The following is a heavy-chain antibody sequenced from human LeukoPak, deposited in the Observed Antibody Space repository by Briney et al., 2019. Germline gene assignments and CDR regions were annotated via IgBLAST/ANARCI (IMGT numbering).Heavy chain of an antibody. V-gene: IGHV1-69*13. J-gene: IGHJ3*02. CDR3: ASNYYDSSGRDEAFDI. CDR1: GGTFSSYA. CDR2: IIPIFGTA. D-gene: IGHD3-22*01. Sequence: ASVKVSCKASGGTFSSYAISWVRQAPGQGLEWMGGIIPIFGTANYAQKFQGRVTITADESTSTAYMELSSLRSEDTAVYYCASNYYDSSGRDEAFDIWGQGTMVTVSS.